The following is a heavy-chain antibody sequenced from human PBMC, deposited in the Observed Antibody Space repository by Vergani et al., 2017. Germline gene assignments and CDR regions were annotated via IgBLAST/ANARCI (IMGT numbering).Heavy chain of an antibody. CDR2: IYTGGTA. CDR3: ARFYGDYADY. V-gene: IGHV3-53*01. Sequence: EVQLVESGGGFIQPGGSLRLSCAASGFTVSSNYMSWVRQAPGKGLEWVSLIYTGGTASYEDSVEGRFTISKDNSKNTLYLQMNSLRAEDSAVYYCARFYGDYADYWGQGTLVTVSS. D-gene: IGHD4-17*01. CDR1: GFTVSSNY. J-gene: IGHJ4*02.